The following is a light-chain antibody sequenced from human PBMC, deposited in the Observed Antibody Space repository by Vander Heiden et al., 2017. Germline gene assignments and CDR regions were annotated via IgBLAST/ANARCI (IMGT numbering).Light chain of an antibody. CDR2: AAS. CDR3: QQYQDWPFT. Sequence: EIVMTQSPVTLSVSPGERATLSCRASQNIDSNLAWYQQKPGQAPRLLIYAASTRATDVPARFSGSGSETDFTLTINNLQSEDFVVYYCQQYQDWPFTFGQGTKPEI. CDR1: QNIDSN. V-gene: IGKV3-15*01. J-gene: IGKJ2*01.